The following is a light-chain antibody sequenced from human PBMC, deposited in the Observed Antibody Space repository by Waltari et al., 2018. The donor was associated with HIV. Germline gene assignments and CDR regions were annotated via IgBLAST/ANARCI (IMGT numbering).Light chain of an antibody. CDR3: HACDSTTVL. Sequence: YELTQSPSVSVSPGQTAIITRSGDNLERNYVCWYRQKPGQTPVLLLYQHTQRPLGPPARFSASKSGNTATLTIRGTQALDEADYYCHACDSTTVLFGGGTELTVL. CDR2: QHT. V-gene: IGLV3-1*01. CDR1: NLERNY. J-gene: IGLJ2*01.